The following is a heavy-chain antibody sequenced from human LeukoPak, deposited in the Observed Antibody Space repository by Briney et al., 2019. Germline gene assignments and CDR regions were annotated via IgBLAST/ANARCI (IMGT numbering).Heavy chain of an antibody. V-gene: IGHV1-2*02. CDR2: INPNSGGT. CDR1: GGTFSSYA. J-gene: IGHJ6*04. CDR3: ARGRYSSGWFVV. D-gene: IGHD6-19*01. Sequence: ASVKVSCKASGGTFSSYAISWVRQAPGQGPEWMGWINPNSGGTNYAQRFQGRVTMTRDTSISTAYMELSRLRSDDTAVYYCARGRYSSGWFVVWGKGTTVTISS.